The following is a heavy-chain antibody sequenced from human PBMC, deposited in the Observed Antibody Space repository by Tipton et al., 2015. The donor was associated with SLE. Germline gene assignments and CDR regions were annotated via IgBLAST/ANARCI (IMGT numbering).Heavy chain of an antibody. D-gene: IGHD6-13*01. CDR3: ARGDSSSWEVDY. CDR1: GGSVRSGSYY. V-gene: IGHV4-61*03. CDR2: VYYSGST. Sequence: TLSLTCTVSGGSVRSGSYYWSWIRQPPGKGLEWIGYVYYSGSTNYNPSLKSRVTISVDTSKNHFSLKLSSVTAADTAVYYCARGDSSSWEVDYWGQGTLVTVSS. J-gene: IGHJ4*02.